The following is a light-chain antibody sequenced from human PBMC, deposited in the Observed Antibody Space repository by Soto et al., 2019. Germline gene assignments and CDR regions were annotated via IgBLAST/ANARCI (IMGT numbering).Light chain of an antibody. CDR3: WSYAGSSSYV. Sequence: QSVLTQPASVSGSPGQSITISCTGTSSDVGSYNLVPWYQQHPGKAPKVMIYEGSERPSGVSNRFSGSKSGNTASLTISGLQAEDEADYYCWSYAGSSSYVFGTGTKVTVL. CDR2: EGS. V-gene: IGLV2-23*01. J-gene: IGLJ1*01. CDR1: SSDVGSYNL.